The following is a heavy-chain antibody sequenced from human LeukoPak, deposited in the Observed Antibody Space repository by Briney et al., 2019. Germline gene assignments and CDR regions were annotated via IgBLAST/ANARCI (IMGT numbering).Heavy chain of an antibody. CDR2: IYYSGST. V-gene: IGHV4-59*08. CDR3: ARFDSSSWYGYFDY. J-gene: IGHJ4*02. D-gene: IGHD6-13*01. CDR1: GGSISSYY. Sequence: SETLSLTCTVSGGSISSYYWSWIRQPPGKGVGWIGYIYYSGSTNYNPSLKSRVTISVDTSKNQFSLKLSSVTAADTAVYYCARFDSSSWYGYFDYWGQGTLVTVSS.